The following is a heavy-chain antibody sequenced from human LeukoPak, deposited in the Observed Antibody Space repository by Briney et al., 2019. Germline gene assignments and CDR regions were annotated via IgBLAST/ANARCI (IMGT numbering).Heavy chain of an antibody. V-gene: IGHV4-59*01. Sequence: PSETLSLTCAVYGGSFSGYYWSWIRQPPGKGLEWIGYIYYSGSTNYNPSLKSRVTISVDTSKNQFSLKLSSVTAADTAVYYCARGSSSGWYDYWGQGTLVTVSS. J-gene: IGHJ4*02. CDR3: ARGSSSGWYDY. CDR2: IYYSGST. CDR1: GGSFSGYY. D-gene: IGHD6-19*01.